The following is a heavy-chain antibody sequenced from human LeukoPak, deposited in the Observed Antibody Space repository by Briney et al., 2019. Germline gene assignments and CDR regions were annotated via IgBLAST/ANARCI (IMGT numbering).Heavy chain of an antibody. J-gene: IGHJ4*01. CDR1: GFTFSSNY. V-gene: IGHV3-21*01. Sequence: GGSLRLSCAASGFTFSSNYMNWGRQAPGKGLEWVSSISASGRSTYYADSVKGRSTTSRDNAKNSLYLQMNSLRAEDTAVYYCATMSGFDYWGQGTLVTVSS. CDR2: ISASGRST. D-gene: IGHD3-10*02. CDR3: ATMSGFDY.